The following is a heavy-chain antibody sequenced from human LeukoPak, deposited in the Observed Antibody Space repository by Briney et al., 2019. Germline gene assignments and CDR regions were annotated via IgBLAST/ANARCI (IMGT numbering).Heavy chain of an antibody. J-gene: IGHJ6*03. CDR1: GGSISSSSYY. D-gene: IGHD3-10*01. Sequence: SETLSLTCTVSGGSISSSSYYWGWIRQPPGKGLEWIGSIYYSGSTYYNPSLKSRVTISVDTSKNQFSLKLSSVTAADTAVYYCARVITMVRGVIISRDYYYMDVWGKGTTVTVSS. CDR3: ARVITMVRGVIISRDYYYMDV. CDR2: IYYSGST. V-gene: IGHV4-39*07.